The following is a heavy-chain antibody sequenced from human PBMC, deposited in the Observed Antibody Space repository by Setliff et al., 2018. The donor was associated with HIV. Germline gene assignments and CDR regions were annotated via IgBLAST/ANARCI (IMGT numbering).Heavy chain of an antibody. CDR2: INHSGGT. Sequence: PSETLSLTCAVYGGSFGDYSWSWIRQPPGKGLEWIGEINHSGGTEYNPSLRSRVTISVDTSTNQFSLNLASVTAADTAVYYCTRRFEKWLAFDYWGQGTLVTVSS. J-gene: IGHJ4*02. CDR3: TRRFEKWLAFDY. V-gene: IGHV4-34*01. D-gene: IGHD6-19*01. CDR1: GGSFGDYS.